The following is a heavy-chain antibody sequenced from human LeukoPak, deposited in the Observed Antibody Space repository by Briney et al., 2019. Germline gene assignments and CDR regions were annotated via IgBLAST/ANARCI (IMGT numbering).Heavy chain of an antibody. CDR1: GLTFSRYW. CDR3: ARDSSGYSYYFDY. J-gene: IGHJ4*02. Sequence: GGSLRLSCTAYGLTFSRYWMNWVRQAPGKGLEWVASIKQDGSEKYYVDSVKGRFTISRDNAKNSLYLQMNSLRAEDTAVYYCARDSSGYSYYFDYWGQGTLVTVSS. V-gene: IGHV3-7*01. D-gene: IGHD3-22*01. CDR2: IKQDGSEK.